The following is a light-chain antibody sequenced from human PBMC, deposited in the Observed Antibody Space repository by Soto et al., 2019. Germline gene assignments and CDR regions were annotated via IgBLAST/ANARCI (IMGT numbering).Light chain of an antibody. CDR2: EVT. Sequence: QSALTQPPSASGSPGQSVTISCTGTSSAVGAYNYVSWYQQHAGKAPKLVIYEVTKRPSGVPDRFSGSKSANTASLTVSGLQAEDEADYSCSSFASSNTWVFGGGTKLTVL. V-gene: IGLV2-8*01. CDR3: SSFASSNTWV. CDR1: SSAVGAYNY. J-gene: IGLJ3*02.